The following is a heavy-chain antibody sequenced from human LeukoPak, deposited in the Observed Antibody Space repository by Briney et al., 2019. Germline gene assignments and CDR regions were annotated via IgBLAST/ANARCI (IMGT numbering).Heavy chain of an antibody. CDR2: IYYSGST. V-gene: IGHV4-39*07. CDR3: ARYPLAHYYDSSRNGMDV. J-gene: IGHJ6*02. CDR1: GGSISSSSYY. D-gene: IGHD3-22*01. Sequence: SETLSLTCTVSGGSISSSSYYWGWIRQPPGKGLEWIGIIYYSGSTYYNPSLKSRVTISVDTSKNQFSLKLSSVTAADTAVYYCARYPLAHYYDSSRNGMDVWGQGTTVTVSS.